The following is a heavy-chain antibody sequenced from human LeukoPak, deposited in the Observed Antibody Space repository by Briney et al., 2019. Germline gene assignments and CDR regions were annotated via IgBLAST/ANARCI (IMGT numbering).Heavy chain of an antibody. Sequence: GGSLRLSCRASGFTFSSYWMSWVRQALGKGLEWVANIKQDGSEKYYVDSVKGRFTISRDNAKNSLYLQMNSLRAEDTAVYYCARVADFWSGYYYFDYWGQGTLVTVSS. D-gene: IGHD3-3*01. CDR2: IKQDGSEK. J-gene: IGHJ4*02. CDR3: ARVADFWSGYYYFDY. V-gene: IGHV3-7*01. CDR1: GFTFSSYW.